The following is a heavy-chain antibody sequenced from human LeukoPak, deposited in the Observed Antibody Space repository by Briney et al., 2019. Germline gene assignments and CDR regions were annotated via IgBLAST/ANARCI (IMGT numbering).Heavy chain of an antibody. CDR1: GGSFSDYY. Sequence: SETLSLTCAVYGGSFSDYYWSWIRQPPGKGLEWIGEINHSGSTNYNPSLKSRVTISVDTSKNQFSLKLSSVTAADTAVYYCARGQGYCSSTSCHNWFDPWGQGTLVTVSS. CDR3: ARGQGYCSSTSCHNWFDP. CDR2: INHSGST. J-gene: IGHJ5*02. V-gene: IGHV4-34*01. D-gene: IGHD2-2*01.